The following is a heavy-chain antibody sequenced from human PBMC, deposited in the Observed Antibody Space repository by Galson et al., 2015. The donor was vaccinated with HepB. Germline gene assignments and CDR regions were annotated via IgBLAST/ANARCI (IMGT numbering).Heavy chain of an antibody. D-gene: IGHD2-2*01. CDR1: GFALRSYS. CDR2: ISSSGSFT. V-gene: IGHV3-21*01. CDR3: AGDCSTTDCTYYYYGMDV. Sequence: SLRLSCAVSGFALRSYSMNWVRQAPGKGLEWISSISSSGSFTYYADSVKGRFTISRDSAKNSLFLQMNSLRVEDTATYYCAGDCSTTDCTYYYYGMDVWGQGTTVTVSS. J-gene: IGHJ6*02.